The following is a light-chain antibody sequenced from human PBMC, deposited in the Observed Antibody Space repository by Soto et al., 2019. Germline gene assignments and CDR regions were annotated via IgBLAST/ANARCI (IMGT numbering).Light chain of an antibody. CDR2: DAS. V-gene: IGKV1-33*01. CDR1: QNINNY. J-gene: IGKJ5*01. Sequence: DIKMYQSPSSLSAYIGDRVTITCQASQNINNYLNWYQQKPGRAPKLLIYDASNLEAGVPSRFRGSGSGTDFTFTISRLQPEDIATYYCQQYENLPTFGQGTRLEI. CDR3: QQYENLPT.